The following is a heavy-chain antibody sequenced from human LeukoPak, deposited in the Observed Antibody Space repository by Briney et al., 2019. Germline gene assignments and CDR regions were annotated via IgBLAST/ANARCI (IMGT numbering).Heavy chain of an antibody. D-gene: IGHD5-24*01. CDR1: GGSFSGYY. Sequence: PSETLSLTCAVYGGSFSGYYWSWIRQPPGKGLEWIGEINHSGSTNYNPSLKSRVTISVDTSKNQFSLKLSSVTAADTAVYYCARGQRWLHQNFFDYWGQGTLVTVSS. CDR2: INHSGST. CDR3: ARGQRWLHQNFFDY. V-gene: IGHV4-34*01. J-gene: IGHJ4*02.